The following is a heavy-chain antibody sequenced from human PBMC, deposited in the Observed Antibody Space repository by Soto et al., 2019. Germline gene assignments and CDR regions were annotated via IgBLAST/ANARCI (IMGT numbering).Heavy chain of an antibody. D-gene: IGHD3-3*01. CDR1: GFTFSSYA. CDR2: ISGSGGST. V-gene: IGHV3-23*01. Sequence: PGGSLRLSCAASGFTFSSYAMSWVRQAPGEGLGWVSAISGSGGSTYYADSVKDRFTISRDNSKNTLYLQMNSLRAEDTAVYYCAKDRYYDFWSGSPNYMDVWGKGTTVTVSS. J-gene: IGHJ6*03. CDR3: AKDRYYDFWSGSPNYMDV.